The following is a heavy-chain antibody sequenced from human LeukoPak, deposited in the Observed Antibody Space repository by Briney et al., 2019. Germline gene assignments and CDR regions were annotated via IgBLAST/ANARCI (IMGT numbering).Heavy chain of an antibody. V-gene: IGHV3-23*01. Sequence: GGSLRLSCVGSGFTFRSHAMSWVRQAPEKGLEFVSGIYENGGTTYYADSVKGRLSISRDNSKNTLYLQMDSLRGEDTAVYYCAKDFRIGYSAHFDYWGQGALVTVSS. D-gene: IGHD2-21*01. CDR3: AKDFRIGYSAHFDY. J-gene: IGHJ4*02. CDR1: GFTFRSHA. CDR2: IYENGGTT.